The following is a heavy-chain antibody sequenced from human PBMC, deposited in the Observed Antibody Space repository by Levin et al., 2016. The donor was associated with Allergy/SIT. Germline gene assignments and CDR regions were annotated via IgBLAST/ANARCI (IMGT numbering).Heavy chain of an antibody. CDR3: AKDYLRWYYYYYGMDV. D-gene: IGHD2-21*01. V-gene: IGHV3-30*18. J-gene: IGHJ6*02. CDR2: ISYDGSYK. Sequence: WIRQPPGKGLDGVAVISYDGSYKFYADSVKGRFTISRDNFKDTLYLQMNSLRAEDTAVYYCAKDYLRWYYYYYGMDVWGQGTTVTVSS.